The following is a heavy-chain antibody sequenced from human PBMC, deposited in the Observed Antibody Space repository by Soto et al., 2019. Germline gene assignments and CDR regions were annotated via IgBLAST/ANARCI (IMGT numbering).Heavy chain of an antibody. CDR2: NDSNSGST. CDR3: ARERKFDFWRKGLGV. D-gene: IGHD3-3*01. V-gene: IGHV1-8*02. Sequence: ASVQVSCESSGYTFTTYDTNCVRQAPGQRLERLGLNDSNSGSTGYAQNFQGRIIMPRYISRNTAQMDLSSLQSEDAAVYHCARERKFDFWRKGLGVWGQGTTVTLSS. J-gene: IGHJ6*01. CDR1: GYTFTTYD.